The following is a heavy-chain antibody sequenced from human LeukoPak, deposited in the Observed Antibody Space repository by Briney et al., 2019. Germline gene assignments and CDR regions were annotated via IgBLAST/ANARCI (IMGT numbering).Heavy chain of an antibody. Sequence: SETLSLTCAVYGGPFSGYYWSWIRQPPGKGLEWIGEINHSGSTNYNPSLKSRVTISVDTSKNQFSLKLSSVTAADTAVYYCARGVVPAAVWFDPWGQGTLVTVSS. J-gene: IGHJ5*02. V-gene: IGHV4-34*01. D-gene: IGHD2-2*01. CDR1: GGPFSGYY. CDR3: ARGVVPAAVWFDP. CDR2: INHSGST.